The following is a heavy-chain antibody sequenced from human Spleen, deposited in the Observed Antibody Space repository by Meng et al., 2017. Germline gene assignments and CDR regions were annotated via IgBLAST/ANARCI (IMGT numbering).Heavy chain of an antibody. D-gene: IGHD3-22*01. CDR1: GFTFSTYN. J-gene: IGHJ4*02. CDR3: AKDIGESAVGGYYFDY. Sequence: GESLKISCAASGFTFSTYNMNWVRQAPGKGLEWVANIKQDGSEKYYVDSVKGRFIISRDNAKNSLYLQMDSLRAEDTAFYYCAKDIGESAVGGYYFDYWGQGTLVTVSS. V-gene: IGHV3-7*03. CDR2: IKQDGSEK.